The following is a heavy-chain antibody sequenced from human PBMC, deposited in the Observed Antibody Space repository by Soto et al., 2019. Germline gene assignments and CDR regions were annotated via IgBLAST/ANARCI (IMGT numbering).Heavy chain of an antibody. CDR2: FHYSENT. CDR1: GGSISSGPYS. J-gene: IGHJ6*02. CDR3: ARLGGFCSSTSCYGFYGMDV. Sequence: QVQLQESGPGLVKPSETLSLTCTVSGGSISSGPYSWGWIRQPPGEGLEWIGTFHYSENTYYNPSRESRFTISVDTSKNQFSLKVTSVTVADTAMYYCARLGGFCSSTSCYGFYGMDVWGQGTTVIVSS. V-gene: IGHV4-39*01. D-gene: IGHD2-2*01.